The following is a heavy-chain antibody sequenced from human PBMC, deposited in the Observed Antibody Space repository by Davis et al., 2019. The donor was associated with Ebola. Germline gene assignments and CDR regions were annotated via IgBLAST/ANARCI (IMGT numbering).Heavy chain of an antibody. Sequence: PSETLSLTCTVSGGSISSGSYYWSWIRQPAGKGLEWIGHIYTSGSTNYNPSLKSRVTISVDTSKNRFSLKLSSVTAADTAVYYCARATHSAYYYYYMDVWGKGTTVTVSS. CDR1: GGSISSGSYY. J-gene: IGHJ6*03. V-gene: IGHV4-61*09. CDR3: ARATHSAYYYYYMDV. CDR2: IYTSGST. D-gene: IGHD4-11*01.